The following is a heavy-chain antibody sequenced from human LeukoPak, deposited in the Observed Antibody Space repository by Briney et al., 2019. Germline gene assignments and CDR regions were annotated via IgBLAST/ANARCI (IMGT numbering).Heavy chain of an antibody. J-gene: IGHJ4*02. Sequence: QPGGSLRLSCAASGFTFSSYAMSWVRQAPGKGLEWVSAISGSGGSTYYADSVKGRFTISRDNSKNTLYLQMNSLRAEDTAVYYCASPLIVVVPAAIVIDYWGQGTLVTVSS. CDR2: ISGSGGST. CDR3: ASPLIVVVPAAIVIDY. D-gene: IGHD2-2*02. CDR1: GFTFSSYA. V-gene: IGHV3-23*01.